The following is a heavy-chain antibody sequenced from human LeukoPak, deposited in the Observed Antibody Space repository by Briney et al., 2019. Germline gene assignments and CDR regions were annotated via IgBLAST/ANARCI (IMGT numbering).Heavy chain of an antibody. CDR3: ARMKSSTAMVTGSY. CDR2: ISAYIGNT. J-gene: IGHJ4*02. Sequence: ASVKVSCKASGYTFTSYGISWVRQAPGQGLEWMGWISAYIGNTNYAQKLQGRVTMTTDTSTSTAYMELRSLRSDDTAVYYCARMKSSTAMVTGSYWGQGTQVTVSS. V-gene: IGHV1-18*01. CDR1: GYTFTSYG. D-gene: IGHD5-18*01.